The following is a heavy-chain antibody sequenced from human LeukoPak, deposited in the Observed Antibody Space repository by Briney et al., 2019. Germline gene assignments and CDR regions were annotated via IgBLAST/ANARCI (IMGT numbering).Heavy chain of an antibody. CDR2: INPRDGGT. V-gene: IGHV1-46*02. D-gene: IGHD3-22*01. J-gene: IGHJ3*02. CDR1: GYSFNNYY. Sequence: ASVKVSCKASGYSFNNYYVHCVRQAPGQGLEWVGVINPRDGGTISAQKLQDRVALTRDTSTSTVYLEVRSLKSDDTAVYYCAGGPLLGYDTNDSGFDIWGQGTLVIVSS. CDR3: AGGPLLGYDTNDSGFDI.